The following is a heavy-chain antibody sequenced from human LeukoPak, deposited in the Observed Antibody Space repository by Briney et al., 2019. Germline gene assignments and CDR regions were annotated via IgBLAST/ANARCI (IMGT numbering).Heavy chain of an antibody. J-gene: IGHJ4*02. V-gene: IGHV4-59*12. CDR3: ASVNYGDYN. CDR2: IYHSGST. CDR1: GGSISSYY. Sequence: PSETLSLTCTVSGGSISSYYWSWIRQPPGKGLEWIGYIYHSGSTYYNPSLKSRVTISVDRSKNQFSLKLSSVTAADTAVYYCASVNYGDYNWGQGTLVTVSS. D-gene: IGHD4-17*01.